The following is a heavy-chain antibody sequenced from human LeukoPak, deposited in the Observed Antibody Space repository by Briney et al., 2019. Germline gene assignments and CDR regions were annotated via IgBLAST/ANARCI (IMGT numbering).Heavy chain of an antibody. CDR3: ARDPYSNYGGGAFDI. Sequence: PGGSLRLSCAASGFTFSSYSMNWVRQAPGKGLEWVSSISSSSSYIYYADSVKGRFTISRDNAKNSLYLQMNSLRAEDTAVYYCARDPYSNYGGGAFDIWGQGTMVTVSS. CDR1: GFTFSSYS. D-gene: IGHD4-11*01. J-gene: IGHJ3*02. CDR2: ISSSSSYI. V-gene: IGHV3-21*01.